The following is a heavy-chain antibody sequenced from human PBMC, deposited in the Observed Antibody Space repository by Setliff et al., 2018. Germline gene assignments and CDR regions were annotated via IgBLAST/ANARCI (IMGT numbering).Heavy chain of an antibody. J-gene: IGHJ1*01. V-gene: IGHV3-23*01. CDR2: ISGSGRNT. D-gene: IGHD6-19*01. CDR3: AKDHHALYIAVAGTTFN. CDR1: GFTFNTYA. Sequence: GGSLRLSCAASGFTFNTYAMSWVRQAPGKGLEWVSAISGSGRNTYYADSVKGRFTISRDNSRNTLSLQMNSLTAEDTAVYYCAKDHHALYIAVAGTTFNWGQGTLVTVSS.